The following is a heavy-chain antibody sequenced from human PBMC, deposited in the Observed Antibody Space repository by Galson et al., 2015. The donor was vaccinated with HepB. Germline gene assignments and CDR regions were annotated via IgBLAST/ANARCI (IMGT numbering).Heavy chain of an antibody. V-gene: IGHV3-53*01. CDR2: IYSGGST. CDR3: ARPAGTDYYYYGMDV. J-gene: IGHJ6*02. CDR1: GFTVSSNY. Sequence: SLRLSCAASGFTVSSNYMSWVRQAPGKGLEWVSVIYSGGSTYYADSVKGRFTISRDNSKNTLYLQMNSLRAEDTSVYYCARPAGTDYYYYGMDVWGQGTTVTVSS. D-gene: IGHD6-13*01.